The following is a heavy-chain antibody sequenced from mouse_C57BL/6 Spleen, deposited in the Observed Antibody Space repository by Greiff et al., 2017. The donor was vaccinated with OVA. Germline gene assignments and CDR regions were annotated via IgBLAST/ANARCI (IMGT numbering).Heavy chain of an antibody. J-gene: IGHJ1*03. CDR3: ARAYGNYVGDWYFDV. Sequence: EVKLQESGPGMVKPSQSLSLTCTVTGYSITSGYDWHWIRHFPGNKLEWMGYISYSGSTNYNPSLKSRISITHDTSKNHFFLKLNSVTTEDTATYYCARAYGNYVGDWYFDVWGTGTTVTVSS. CDR2: ISYSGST. CDR1: GYSITSGYD. D-gene: IGHD2-1*01. V-gene: IGHV3-1*01.